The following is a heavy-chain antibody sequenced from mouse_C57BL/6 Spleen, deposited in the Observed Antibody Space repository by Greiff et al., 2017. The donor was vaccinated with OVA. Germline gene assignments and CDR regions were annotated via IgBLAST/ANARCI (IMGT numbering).Heavy chain of an antibody. V-gene: IGHV1-64*01. J-gene: IGHJ1*03. CDR2: IHPNSGST. D-gene: IGHD1-1*01. CDR3: ARRLYYNWYFDV. Sequence: VQLQQPGAELVKPGASVKLSCKASGYTFTSYWMHWVKQRPGQGLEWIGMIHPNSGSTNYNEKFKSKATLTVDKSSSTAYMQLSSLTSEDSAVYYCARRLYYNWYFDVWGTGTTVTVSS. CDR1: GYTFTSYW.